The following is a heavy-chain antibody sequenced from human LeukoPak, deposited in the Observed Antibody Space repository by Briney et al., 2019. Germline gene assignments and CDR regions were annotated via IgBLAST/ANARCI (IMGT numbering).Heavy chain of an antibody. D-gene: IGHD2-2*01. Sequence: SETLSLPCTVPGGPIRRYFWSWIRPPPGKGLEWIGYIYYSGSTNYNPSLKSRVTISVDTSKNQFSLKLSSVTAADTAVYYCARDRSSWGYYFDYWGQGTLVTVSS. V-gene: IGHV4-59*01. J-gene: IGHJ4*02. CDR1: GGPIRRYF. CDR2: IYYSGST. CDR3: ARDRSSWGYYFDY.